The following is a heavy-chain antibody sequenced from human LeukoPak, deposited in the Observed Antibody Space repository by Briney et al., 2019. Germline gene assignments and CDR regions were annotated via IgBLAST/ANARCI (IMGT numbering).Heavy chain of an antibody. D-gene: IGHD3-22*01. CDR3: AGETYYYDSSGYLD. CDR1: GGSISSSSYY. Sequence: NASETLSLTCTVSGGSISSSSYYWGWIRQPPEKGLEWIGSIYYSGSTYYNPSLKSRVTISVDTSKNQFSLKLKSVTAADTAVYYCAGETYYYDSSGYLDWGQGTLVTVSS. CDR2: IYYSGST. V-gene: IGHV4-39*02. J-gene: IGHJ4*02.